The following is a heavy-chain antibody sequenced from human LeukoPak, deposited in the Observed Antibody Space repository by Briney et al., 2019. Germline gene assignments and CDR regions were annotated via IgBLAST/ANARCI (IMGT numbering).Heavy chain of an antibody. CDR3: AREAPYDSSGYLYVNWFDP. D-gene: IGHD3-22*01. CDR1: GGSISSSNW. V-gene: IGHV4-4*02. J-gene: IGHJ5*02. Sequence: SETLSLTCAVSGGSISSSNWWSWVRQPPGKGLEWIGEIYHSGSTNYNPSLKSRVTISVDKSKNQFSLKLSSVTAADTAVYYCAREAPYDSSGYLYVNWFDPWGQGTLVTVSS. CDR2: IYHSGST.